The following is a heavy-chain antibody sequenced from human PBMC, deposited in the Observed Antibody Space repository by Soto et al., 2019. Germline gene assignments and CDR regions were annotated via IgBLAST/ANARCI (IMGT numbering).Heavy chain of an antibody. CDR3: ARIRGIRGNYFYGIDV. CDR1: GFTFSMYW. V-gene: IGHV3-7*03. Sequence: GGSLRLSCAASGFTFSMYWMTWVRQAPGKGLEWVANIREDGSDQYYVDSVKGRFTISRDNAKNSLSLQMSGLRVEDTAVYYCARIRGIRGNYFYGIDVWGQGTTVTVSS. J-gene: IGHJ6*02. D-gene: IGHD6-13*01. CDR2: IREDGSDQ.